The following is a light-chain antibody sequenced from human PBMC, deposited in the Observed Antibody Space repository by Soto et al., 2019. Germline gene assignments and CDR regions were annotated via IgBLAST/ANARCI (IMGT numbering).Light chain of an antibody. CDR3: LHRMNWPLT. J-gene: IGKJ5*01. CDR2: DAS. Sequence: DIVLTQSPVTLSLSPVDRATLSCRASETVSSYLLWYQQKPGQDPRLLIYDASERATGIPARFSGSGSETDFTLTISSLEPEDFGVYYCLHRMNWPLTFGQGTRLEIK. V-gene: IGKV3-11*01. CDR1: ETVSSY.